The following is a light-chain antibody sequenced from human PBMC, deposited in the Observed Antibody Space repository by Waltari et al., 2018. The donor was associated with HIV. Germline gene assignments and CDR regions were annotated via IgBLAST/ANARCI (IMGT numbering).Light chain of an antibody. Sequence: ESVLTQSPGTLSLSPGERATLSFRASRSAYIRYLAWYQQKPGQAPRLRIYGVTTRVTGSPDRFSGSGSGTDFTLTISRLEPEDFAVYYCQLYGSSPPITFGQGTRLEI. CDR3: QLYGSSPPIT. V-gene: IGKV3-20*01. CDR1: RSAYIRY. J-gene: IGKJ5*01. CDR2: GVT.